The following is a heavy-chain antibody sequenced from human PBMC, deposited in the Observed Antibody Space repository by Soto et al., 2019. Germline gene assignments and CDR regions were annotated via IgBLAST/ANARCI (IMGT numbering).Heavy chain of an antibody. CDR1: GLTVSSNY. J-gene: IGHJ4*02. D-gene: IGHD5-18*01. V-gene: IGHV3-53*01. CDR2: IYSGGNT. Sequence: PGGSLRLSCAASGLTVSSNYMSWVRQSPGKGPEWVSLIYSGGNTYYADSVKGRFTISRDNSKNTLYLQMNSLRVEDTAVYYCARDSPDGYSYCYLGYWGKGTLVTVSS. CDR3: ARDSPDGYSYCYLGY.